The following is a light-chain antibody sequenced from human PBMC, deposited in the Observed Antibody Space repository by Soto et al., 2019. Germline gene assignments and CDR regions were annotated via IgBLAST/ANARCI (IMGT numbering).Light chain of an antibody. CDR1: QTVNTY. Sequence: DVHMTQSASSLSASIGYRVTIICRASQTVNTYLHWYQQKQGKAPKLLIYAASNLQSGVPSRFSGSVYGTNFNLSLNSLQTEDFATYYCQQGYSNPWTFGQGTKVDIK. CDR2: AAS. J-gene: IGKJ1*01. V-gene: IGKV1-39*01. CDR3: QQGYSNPWT.